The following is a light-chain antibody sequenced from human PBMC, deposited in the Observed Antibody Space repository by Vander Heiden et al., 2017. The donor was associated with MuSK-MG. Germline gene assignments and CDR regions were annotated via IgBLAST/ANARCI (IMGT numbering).Light chain of an antibody. CDR1: SSDVGGYNY. CDR3: TSYTSSSTLV. Sequence: QSALTQPASVSGSPGQSITISCTGTSSDVGGYNYVSWYQQHPGKALILVIYEVSNRPSGVSNRFSASKSGTTASLTISGLQAEDDADYYCTSYTSSSTLVFGGGTKLTVL. CDR2: EVS. V-gene: IGLV2-14*01. J-gene: IGLJ2*01.